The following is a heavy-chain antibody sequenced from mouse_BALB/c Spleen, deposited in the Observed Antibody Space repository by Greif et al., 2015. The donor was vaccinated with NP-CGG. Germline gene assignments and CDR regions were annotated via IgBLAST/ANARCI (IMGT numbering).Heavy chain of an antibody. Sequence: EVQLQESGAELVKPGASVKLSCTASGFNIKDTYMHWVKQRPEQGLEWIGRIDPANGNPKYDPKFQCKATITADTSSNTAHRQRSILPSEDTSVYYCARSFAWGFAFWGQGTLVTVSA. CDR2: IDPANGNP. V-gene: IGHV14-3*02. CDR1: GFNIKDTY. CDR3: ARSFAWGFAF. J-gene: IGHJ3*01.